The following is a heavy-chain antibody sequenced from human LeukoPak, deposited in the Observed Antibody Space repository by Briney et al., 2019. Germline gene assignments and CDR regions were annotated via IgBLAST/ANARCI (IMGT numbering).Heavy chain of an antibody. V-gene: IGHV1-2*02. CDR2: INPNSGGT. J-gene: IGHJ4*02. Sequence: GASVKVSCKASGYTFTGYYMHWVRQAPGQGLEWMGWINPNSGGTNYAQKFQGGVTMTRDTSTSTVYMELSSLRSEDTAVYYCARATPPSYYYDSSGYYFDYWGQGTLVTVSS. CDR1: GYTFTGYY. D-gene: IGHD3-22*01. CDR3: ARATPPSYYYDSSGYYFDY.